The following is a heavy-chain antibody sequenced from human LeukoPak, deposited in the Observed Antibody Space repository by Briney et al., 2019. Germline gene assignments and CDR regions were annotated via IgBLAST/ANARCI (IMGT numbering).Heavy chain of an antibody. Sequence: PGGSLRLSCAASGFTFSSYEMNWVRQAAGKGLEGVSYISSSGSTIYYAGSVKGRFTISRDNAENPLYLQMNSLSAEDTAVYYCARGRVDYWGQGTLVTVSS. CDR3: ARGRVDY. J-gene: IGHJ4*02. V-gene: IGHV3-48*03. CDR2: ISSSGSTI. CDR1: GFTFSSYE.